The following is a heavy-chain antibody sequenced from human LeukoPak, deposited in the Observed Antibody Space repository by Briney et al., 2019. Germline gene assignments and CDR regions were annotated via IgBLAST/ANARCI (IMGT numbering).Heavy chain of an antibody. J-gene: IGHJ2*01. CDR3: ARMIEESSGYIYWYFDL. V-gene: IGHV1-18*01. CDR2: ISVKNGNK. D-gene: IGHD3-22*01. CDR1: GYSFTIHG. Sequence: ASVKVSCKASGYSFTIHGISWVRQAPGQGLELVWWISVKNGNKLYAGGVQGRLSMTADTSTSTAYMELRSLTPDDTAVYYCARMIEESSGYIYWYFDLWGRGTPVTVSS.